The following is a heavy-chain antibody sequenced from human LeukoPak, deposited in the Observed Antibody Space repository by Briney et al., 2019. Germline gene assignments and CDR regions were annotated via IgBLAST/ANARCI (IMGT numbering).Heavy chain of an antibody. D-gene: IGHD6-19*01. V-gene: IGHV3-23*01. Sequence: QPGGSLRPSCAASGFTFSNSAMSWVRQAPGKGLEWVSTLSGSGITTYYADSVKGRFTISRDNSKNTLYLQMNSLRAEDTAVYYCAKGIYSSGWSYFDYWGHGTLVTVSS. CDR3: AKGIYSSGWSYFDY. J-gene: IGHJ4*01. CDR2: LSGSGITT. CDR1: GFTFSNSA.